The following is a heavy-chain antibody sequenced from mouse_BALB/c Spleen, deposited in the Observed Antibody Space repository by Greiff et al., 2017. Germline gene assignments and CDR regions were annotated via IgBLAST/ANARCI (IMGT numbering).Heavy chain of an antibody. CDR1: GYSFTSYW. Sequence: EVQLVESGTVLARPGASVKMSCKASGYSFTSYWMHWVKQRPGQGLEWIGAIYPGNSDTSYNQKFKGKAKLTAVTSASTAYMELSSLTNEDSAVYYCTSGYGNYAWFAYWGQGTLVTVSA. CDR2: IYPGNSDT. V-gene: IGHV1-5*01. CDR3: TSGYGNYAWFAY. D-gene: IGHD2-10*02. J-gene: IGHJ3*01.